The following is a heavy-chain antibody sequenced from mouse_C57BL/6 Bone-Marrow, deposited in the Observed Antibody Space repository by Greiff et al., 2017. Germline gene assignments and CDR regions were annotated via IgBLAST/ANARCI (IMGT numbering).Heavy chain of an antibody. J-gene: IGHJ3*01. CDR3: ARSRYYGSSWFAY. Sequence: QVQLQQSGAELVRPGTSVKVSCKASGYAFTNYLIEWVKQRPGQGLEWIGVINPGSGGTNYNEKFKGKATLTADKSSSTAYMQLSSLTSEDSAVYFCARSRYYGSSWFAYWGQGTLVTVSA. D-gene: IGHD1-1*01. CDR1: GYAFTNYL. CDR2: INPGSGGT. V-gene: IGHV1-54*01.